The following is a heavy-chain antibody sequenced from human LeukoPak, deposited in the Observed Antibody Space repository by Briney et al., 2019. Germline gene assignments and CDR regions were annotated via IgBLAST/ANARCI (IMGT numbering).Heavy chain of an antibody. D-gene: IGHD3-10*01. CDR1: GASVSSYY. CDR3: ARAQGGVVRGVMFDS. V-gene: IGHV4-59*02. J-gene: IGHJ4*02. Sequence: SETLSLTCTVSGASVSSYYWNWIRQPPGKGLGWIGYIHDSGITNYNPALKSRVTASVDTSKNQFSVRLSSVSAPDTAVYYCARAQGGVVRGVMFDSWGQGTLVTVSS. CDR2: IHDSGIT.